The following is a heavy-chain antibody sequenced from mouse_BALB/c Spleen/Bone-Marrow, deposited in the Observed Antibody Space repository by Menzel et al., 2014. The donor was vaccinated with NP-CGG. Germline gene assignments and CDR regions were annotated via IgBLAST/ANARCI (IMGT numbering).Heavy chain of an antibody. CDR3: ARLNDYGKLFV. J-gene: IGHJ1*01. D-gene: IGHD1-1*01. CDR1: GFDFSRXW. V-gene: IGHV4-1*02. CDR2: IXPDSSTI. Sequence: EVKLQESGGGLVQPGGSLKLSCAASGFDFSRXWXSWVXPAPXXGXXWXXXIXPDSSTINYTPSLKDKFIISRDNAKNTLYLQMSKVRSDDTAVDYCARLNDYGKLFVWGAGTTVTVSS.